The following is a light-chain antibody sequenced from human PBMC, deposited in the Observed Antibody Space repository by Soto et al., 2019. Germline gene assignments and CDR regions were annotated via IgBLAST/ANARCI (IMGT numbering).Light chain of an antibody. CDR2: GAS. Sequence: EIMMTQSPATLYVSPGERATLSCTASQSISSNLAWFQQKPGQSPRLLIYGASTRATGVPARFSGSGSGADFTLTISSLQSEDFACYYCQQYKNWPRTFGKGTKV. CDR3: QQYKNWPRT. V-gene: IGKV3-15*01. J-gene: IGKJ1*01. CDR1: QSISSN.